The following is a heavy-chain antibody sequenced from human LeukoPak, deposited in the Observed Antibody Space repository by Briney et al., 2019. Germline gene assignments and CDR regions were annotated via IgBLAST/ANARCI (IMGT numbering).Heavy chain of an antibody. CDR3: ARDFFHSSDSRPFDY. D-gene: IGHD3-22*01. Sequence: PGGPLRLSCAASGFTFGAYTINWARQAPGKGREWVSCIFSRSESILYADSVKGRFTISRDNAKNSLYLQMDSLRVEDTAVYYCARDFFHSSDSRPFDYWGQGTLVTVSS. V-gene: IGHV3-21*01. J-gene: IGHJ4*02. CDR2: IFSRSESI. CDR1: GFTFGAYT.